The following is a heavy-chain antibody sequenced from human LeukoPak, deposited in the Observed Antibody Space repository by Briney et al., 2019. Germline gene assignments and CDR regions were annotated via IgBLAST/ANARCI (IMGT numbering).Heavy chain of an antibody. Sequence: PGGSLRLSCAASGFTFSDYAMSWVRQAPGKGLEWVSAISGSGVSTYYADSVKGRFTVSRDNSKNTLYLQMSSLRAEDTAVYYCAKDERNWNYNLASQTYDWGQGTLVTVSS. CDR2: ISGSGVST. V-gene: IGHV3-23*01. J-gene: IGHJ4*02. CDR1: GFTFSDYA. CDR3: AKDERNWNYNLASQTYD. D-gene: IGHD1-7*01.